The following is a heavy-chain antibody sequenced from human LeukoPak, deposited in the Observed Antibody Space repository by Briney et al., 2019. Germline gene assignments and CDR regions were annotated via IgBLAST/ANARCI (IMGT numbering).Heavy chain of an antibody. V-gene: IGHV3-23*01. CDR1: GFTLRSSA. CDR2: ISGDGGTI. J-gene: IGHJ4*02. Sequence: PGGSLRLSCAASGFTLRSSAMSWVRQAPGKGLEWVSAISGDGGTISYAASVRGRFTISRDSAKNTLFLQMSSLRAGDTALYYCAKELYGNPSGYWGQGTRVTVSS. CDR3: AKELYGNPSGY. D-gene: IGHD2-8*01.